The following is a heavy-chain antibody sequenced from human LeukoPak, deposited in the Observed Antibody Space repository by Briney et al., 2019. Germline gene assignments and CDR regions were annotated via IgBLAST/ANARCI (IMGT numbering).Heavy chain of an antibody. CDR1: GGTFSSYS. J-gene: IGHJ6*02. D-gene: IGHD1-26*01. V-gene: IGHV1-69*13. CDR2: IIPTFDTA. CDR3: ARISLGAIWGYYYGMDV. Sequence: ASVKVSCKASGGTFSSYSISWVRQAPGQGLEWMGGIIPTFDTADYAQKFQGRVTITADESTSTAYMELSSLRSEDTAVFYCARISLGAIWGYYYGMDVWGQGTTVTVSS.